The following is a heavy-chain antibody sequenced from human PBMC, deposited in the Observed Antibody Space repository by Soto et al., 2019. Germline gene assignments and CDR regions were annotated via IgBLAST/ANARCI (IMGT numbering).Heavy chain of an antibody. CDR2: IYYSGST. CDR1: GGSISSGDYY. J-gene: IGHJ6*02. V-gene: IGHV4-30-4*01. CDR3: ALLGNDLGMDG. D-gene: IGHD3-3*01. Sequence: QVQLQESGPGLVKPSQTLSLTCTVSGGSISSGDYYWSWIRQPPGKGLEWIGYIYYSGSTYYNPSLRMRVTRSVDTSQTPFTRKLSTVTAVDTAVYYCALLGNDLGMDGWGQGTTVTVSS.